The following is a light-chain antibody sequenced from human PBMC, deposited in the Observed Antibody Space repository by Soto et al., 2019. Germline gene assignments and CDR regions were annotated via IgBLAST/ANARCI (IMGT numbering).Light chain of an antibody. Sequence: ESVLAHAPGTLSLSPGQIATLSCRASESISRDYLAWYQQRLGQAPRLLIYGASNRATGIPDRFSGSGSGTDFTLTISRLEPEDFAVYYCQQYGSSGTFGQGTKVDI. V-gene: IGKV3-20*01. CDR2: GAS. CDR1: ESISRDY. CDR3: QQYGSSGT. J-gene: IGKJ1*01.